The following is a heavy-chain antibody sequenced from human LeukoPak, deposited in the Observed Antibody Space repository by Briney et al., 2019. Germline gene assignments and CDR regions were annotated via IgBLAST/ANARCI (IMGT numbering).Heavy chain of an antibody. J-gene: IGHJ4*02. CDR2: ITGSGGGT. CDR1: GFTFSSYA. CDR3: ARDRFRDYYGSGSYWHIDY. D-gene: IGHD3-10*01. V-gene: IGHV3-23*01. Sequence: GGSLRLSCAASGFTFSSYAMRWVRQAPGKGLEWVSSITGSGGGTYYADSVKGRFTISRDNSKNTLYLQMSSLRAEDTAVYYCARDRFRDYYGSGSYWHIDYWGQGTLVTVSS.